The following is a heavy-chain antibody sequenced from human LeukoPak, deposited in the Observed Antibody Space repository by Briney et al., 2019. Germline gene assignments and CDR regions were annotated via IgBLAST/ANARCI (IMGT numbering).Heavy chain of an antibody. CDR2: ISAYNGNT. J-gene: IGHJ6*02. V-gene: IGHV1-18*01. Sequence: ASVTVSCKASGYTFTSYGISWVRQAPGQGLEWMGWISAYNGNTNYAQKLQGRVTMTTDTSTSTAYMELSSLRSEDTAVYYCARDRLGYCSSTSCPPQYYGMDVWGQGTTVTVSS. CDR3: ARDRLGYCSSTSCPPQYYGMDV. D-gene: IGHD2-2*01. CDR1: GYTFTSYG.